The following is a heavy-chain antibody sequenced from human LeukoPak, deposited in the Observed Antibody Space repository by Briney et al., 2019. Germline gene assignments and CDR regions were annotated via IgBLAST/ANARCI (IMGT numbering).Heavy chain of an antibody. CDR3: ARVVTTFGVINYFDW. J-gene: IGHJ4*02. D-gene: IGHD3-3*01. Sequence: SETLSLTCTVSDGSISSYYWTWIRQPPGKGLEWVGYIYFSGATNYNPSLKSRVTISRDTSKNQVSLKLSSVTAADTAVYFCARVVTTFGVINYFDWWGQGPLVTVSS. CDR1: DGSISSYY. CDR2: IYFSGAT. V-gene: IGHV4-59*01.